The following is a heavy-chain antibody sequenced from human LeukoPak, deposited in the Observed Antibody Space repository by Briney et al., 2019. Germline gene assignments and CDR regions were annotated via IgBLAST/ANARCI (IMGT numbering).Heavy chain of an antibody. CDR1: GYTFSAYN. CDR3: ARGDAYGFHS. V-gene: IGHV1-2*06. J-gene: IGHJ4*02. Sequence: ASVTVSCKASGYTFSAYNVHWVRQAPGQGLEWTGRVNPPSGGTNYAQKFQGRVAMTRDTSISTVYMELSRLRSDDTAFYYCARGDAYGFHSWGQGTLVTVSS. CDR2: VNPPSGGT. D-gene: IGHD5-24*01.